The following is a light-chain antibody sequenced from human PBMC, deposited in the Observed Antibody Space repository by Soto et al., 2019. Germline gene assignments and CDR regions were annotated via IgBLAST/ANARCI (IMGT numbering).Light chain of an antibody. J-gene: IGKJ1*01. CDR2: GAS. Sequence: DIVMTQSPLALPVTPGEPASISCRSSQSLLHSNGYNYVDWYQQKPGQAPRLLIYGASTRATGIPARFSGSGSGTEFTLIISSLQSEDSAVYYCQQYNSWLWTFGQGTKVDIK. V-gene: IGKV3-15*01. CDR3: QQYNSWLWT. CDR1: QSLLHSNGYN.